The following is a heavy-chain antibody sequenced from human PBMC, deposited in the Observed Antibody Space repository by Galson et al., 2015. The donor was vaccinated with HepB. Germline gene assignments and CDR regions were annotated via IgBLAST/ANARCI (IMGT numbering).Heavy chain of an antibody. V-gene: IGHV6-1*01. Sequence: CAISGDSVSSNSAAWNWIRQSPSRGLEWLGRTYYRSKWYNDYAVSVKSRITINPDTSKNQFSLQLNSVTPEDTAVYYCARGPVTTNPWGAFDIWGQGTMVTVSS. CDR1: GDSVSSNSAA. D-gene: IGHD4-17*01. CDR2: TYYRSKWYN. CDR3: ARGPVTTNPWGAFDI. J-gene: IGHJ3*02.